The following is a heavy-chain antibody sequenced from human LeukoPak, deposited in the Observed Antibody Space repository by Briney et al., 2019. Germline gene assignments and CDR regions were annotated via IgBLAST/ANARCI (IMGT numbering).Heavy chain of an antibody. CDR2: INPSGGST. D-gene: IGHD6-19*01. V-gene: IGHV1-46*01. CDR1: GYTFTSYY. J-gene: IGHJ5*02. Sequence: GASVKVSCKASGYTFTSYYMRWVRQAPGQGLEWMGIINPSGGSTSYAQKFQGRVTMTRDTSTSTVYMELSSLRSEDTAVYYCARDSIGYSSGYRGNWFDPWGQGTLVTVSS. CDR3: ARDSIGYSSGYRGNWFDP.